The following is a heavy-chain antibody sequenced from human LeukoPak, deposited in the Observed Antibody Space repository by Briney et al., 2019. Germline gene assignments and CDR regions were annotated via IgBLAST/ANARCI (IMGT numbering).Heavy chain of an antibody. CDR1: GYTFTSNY. J-gene: IGHJ4*02. CDR2: ISPSGGST. D-gene: IGHD6-13*01. Sequence: ASVKVSCKAFGYTFTSNYMHWVRQAPGQGPEWMGVISPSGGSTTYAQKFQGRVTLTRDMSTSTDYLELSSLRSEDTAVYYCARVTGYMTEDYFDYWGQGTLITVSS. V-gene: IGHV1-46*01. CDR3: ARVTGYMTEDYFDY.